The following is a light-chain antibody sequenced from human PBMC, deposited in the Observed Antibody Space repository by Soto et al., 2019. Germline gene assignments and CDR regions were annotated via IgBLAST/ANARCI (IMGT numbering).Light chain of an antibody. J-gene: IGKJ1*01. CDR2: GAS. V-gene: IGKV3-15*01. CDR1: QSVYSS. Sequence: ETVMTPSPATLAVSPCERATLSVRASQSVYSSLAWYQQKHGQAPRLLIYGASTKATGIPARFSGSGSGTEFTLTISSLQSEDFAVYYCQQYNNWPRTFGQGTKVDI. CDR3: QQYNNWPRT.